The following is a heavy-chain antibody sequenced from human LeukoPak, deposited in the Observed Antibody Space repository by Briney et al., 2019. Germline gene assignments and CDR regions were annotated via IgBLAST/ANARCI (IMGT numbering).Heavy chain of an antibody. CDR3: ARHDSFTPY. Sequence: PGRSRRLSCVASGFTFSDYAMSWVRQAPGKGLEWVAGISDSGGSTYYADSVKGRCTISRDNSKNTVSVQMNNLRAEDTAVYFCARHDSFTPYSGQGTLVTV. J-gene: IGHJ4*02. V-gene: IGHV3-23*01. CDR2: ISDSGGST. CDR1: GFTFSDYA. D-gene: IGHD4-11*01.